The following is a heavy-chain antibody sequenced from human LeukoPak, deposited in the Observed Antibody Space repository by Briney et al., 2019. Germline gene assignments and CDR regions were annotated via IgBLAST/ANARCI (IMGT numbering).Heavy chain of an antibody. CDR2: IYNSGST. CDR1: GGSISSDY. J-gene: IGHJ4*02. D-gene: IGHD5-18*01. CDR3: AREGYSYGYRYFFDF. Sequence: PSETLSLTCTVSGGSISSDYWSWIRQPAGKGLKWIGHIYNSGSTNYNPSLKSRVTMSVDTSKNQFSLKLSSVTAADTAMYYCAREGYSYGYRYFFDFWGQGTLVTVSS. V-gene: IGHV4-4*07.